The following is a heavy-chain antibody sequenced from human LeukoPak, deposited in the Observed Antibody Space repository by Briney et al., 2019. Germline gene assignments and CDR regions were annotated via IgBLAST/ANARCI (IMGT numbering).Heavy chain of an antibody. V-gene: IGHV4-59*01. D-gene: IGHD1-1*01. CDR1: TPSINTYY. CDR2: LYNSGTT. J-gene: IGHJ4*02. Sequence: SESLSLTCTLSTPSINTYYWSWIRQPPGKGLGWIGYLYNSGTTNYNPSLKSRVSISGATSKNQFSLKLNYAAASDTAIYYCATRGVKTTRFDYWGQGILVTVSS. CDR3: ATRGVKTTRFDY.